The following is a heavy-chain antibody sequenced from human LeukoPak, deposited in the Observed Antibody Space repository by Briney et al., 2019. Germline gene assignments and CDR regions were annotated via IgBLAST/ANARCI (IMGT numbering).Heavy chain of an antibody. D-gene: IGHD6-13*01. CDR1: GLTVRSDY. CDR2: IYRSGST. V-gene: IGHV3-66*02. J-gene: IGHJ5*02. Sequence: GGSLRLSCAASGLTVRSDYMNWVRQAPGKGLEWVSVIYRSGSTYYADSVKGRFTFSRDDSKNTMYLQMNTLRAEDTAIYYCARGDKQLVFNRNKGGFDPWGQGTLVTVSS. CDR3: ARGDKQLVFNRNKGGFDP.